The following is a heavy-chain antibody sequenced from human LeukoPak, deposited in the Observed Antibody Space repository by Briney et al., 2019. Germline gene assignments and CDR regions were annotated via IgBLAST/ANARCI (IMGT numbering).Heavy chain of an antibody. CDR1: GFTFSSYS. J-gene: IGHJ4*02. Sequence: GGSLRLSCAASGFTFSSYSMNWVRQAPGKGLEWVSYISSSSSTIYYADSVKGRFTISRDNAKNSLYLQMNSLRAEDAAVYYCARISPGKEVVAAPFDYWGQGTLVTVSS. D-gene: IGHD2-15*01. CDR3: ARISPGKEVVAAPFDY. V-gene: IGHV3-48*04. CDR2: ISSSSSTI.